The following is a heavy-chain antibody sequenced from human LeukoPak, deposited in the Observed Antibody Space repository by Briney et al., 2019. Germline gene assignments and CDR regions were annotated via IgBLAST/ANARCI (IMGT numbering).Heavy chain of an antibody. CDR2: IYYSGST. CDR1: GGSISSSSYY. Sequence: SETLSLTCTVSGGSISSSSYYWGWVRQPPGKGLERIGSIYYSGSTYYNPSLKSRVTISVDTSKNQFSLKLSSVTAADTAVYYCARDGSTSRHYYYYGMDVWGQGTTVTVSS. V-gene: IGHV4-39*01. J-gene: IGHJ6*02. CDR3: ARDGSTSRHYYYYGMDV. D-gene: IGHD2-2*01.